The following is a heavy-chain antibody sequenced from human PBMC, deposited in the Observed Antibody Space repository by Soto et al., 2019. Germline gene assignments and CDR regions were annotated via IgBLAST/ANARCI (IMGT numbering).Heavy chain of an antibody. J-gene: IGHJ4*02. CDR1: GLTFSSHA. D-gene: IGHD3-3*01. V-gene: IGHV3-23*01. Sequence: EVQLLESGGGLVQPGGSLRLSCAASGLTFSSHAMSWVRRAQGRGLGGFAGIIGSGGTTYYADSVKGRFTISRDNSKNTLYLQMNGLRTEDTALYYCAKDRAQPKSIWSGFSSPIDYWGQGTLVTVSS. CDR3: AKDRAQPKSIWSGFSSPIDY. CDR2: IIGSGGTT.